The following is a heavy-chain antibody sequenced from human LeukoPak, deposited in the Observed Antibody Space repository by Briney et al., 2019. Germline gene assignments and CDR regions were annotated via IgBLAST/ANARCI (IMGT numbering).Heavy chain of an antibody. CDR2: LYYSGST. D-gene: IGHD3-22*01. Sequence: SETLSLTCAVSGGSISSVDYSWSWIRQPPGKGLEWIGYLYYSGSTYYNPSLKSRVTISVDTSKNHFSLKLSSVTAADTAVYYCARSYYDSSGPAYWGQGTLVTVSS. CDR3: ARSYYDSSGPAY. CDR1: GGSISSVDYS. J-gene: IGHJ4*02. V-gene: IGHV4-30-4*07.